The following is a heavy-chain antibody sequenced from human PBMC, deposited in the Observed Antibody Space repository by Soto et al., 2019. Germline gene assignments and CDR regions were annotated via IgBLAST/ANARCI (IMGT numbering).Heavy chain of an antibody. CDR2: ISGSDGKT. CDR3: AKWSYLDY. D-gene: IGHD3-3*01. CDR1: GFSFASFA. Sequence: DVRLAESGGGLVQPGGSLRLSCTTSGFSFASFAMTWVRQAPGKGLEWVATISGSDGKTDYADSVKGRFSISRDTSSNTLYLQMNSLRADDTAIYYCAKWSYLDYWGQGTRVTVSS. J-gene: IGHJ4*02. V-gene: IGHV3-23*04.